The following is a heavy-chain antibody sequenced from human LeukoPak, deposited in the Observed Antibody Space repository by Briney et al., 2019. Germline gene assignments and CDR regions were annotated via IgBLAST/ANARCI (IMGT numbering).Heavy chain of an antibody. CDR2: IYYSGST. CDR1: GGSISSYY. CDR3: ARDRTAMVTPAYYMDV. Sequence: SETLSLTCTVSGGSISSYYWSWIRQPPGKGLEWIGYIYYSGSTNYNPSLKSRVTISVDTSKNQFSLKLSSVTAADTAVYYCARDRTAMVTPAYYMDVWGKGTTVTVSS. J-gene: IGHJ6*03. D-gene: IGHD5-18*01. V-gene: IGHV4-59*01.